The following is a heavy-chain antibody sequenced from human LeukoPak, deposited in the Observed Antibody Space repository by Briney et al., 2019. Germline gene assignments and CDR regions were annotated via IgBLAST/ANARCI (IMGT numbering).Heavy chain of an antibody. Sequence: GDSLKISCRGSGYSFTKYWIGWVRQMPGKGLEWMGLIYPGDSDTRYSPSFQGQVTISADKSISTAYLQWSSLKASDTAMYHCARHMGSIAVAGTAFDYWGQGTLVTVSS. CDR2: IYPGDSDT. CDR3: ARHMGSIAVAGTAFDY. D-gene: IGHD6-19*01. J-gene: IGHJ4*02. V-gene: IGHV5-51*01. CDR1: GYSFTKYW.